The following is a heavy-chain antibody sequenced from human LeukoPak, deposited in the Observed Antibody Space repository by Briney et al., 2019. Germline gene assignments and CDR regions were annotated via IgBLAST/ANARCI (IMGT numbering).Heavy chain of an antibody. CDR3: ARDSGSYYGWFDP. V-gene: IGHV1-69*05. CDR2: IIPIFGTA. Sequence: ASVKVSCKASGGTFSSYAISWVRQAPGQGLEWMGGIIPIFGTANYAQKLQGRVTMTTDTSTSTAYMELRSLRSDDTAVYYCARDSGSYYGWFDPWGQGTLVTVSS. J-gene: IGHJ5*02. CDR1: GGTFSSYA. D-gene: IGHD1-26*01.